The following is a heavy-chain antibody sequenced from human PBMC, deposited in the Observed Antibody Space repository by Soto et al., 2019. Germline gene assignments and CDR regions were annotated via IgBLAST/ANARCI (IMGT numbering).Heavy chain of an antibody. CDR2: IIPIFGTA. Sequence: GASVKVSCKASGGTFSSYAISWVRQAPGQGLEWMGGIIPIFGTANYAQKFQGRVTITADESTSTAYMELSSLRSEDTAVYYCARGPRVGIQRGHHFDYWGQGTLVTVS. D-gene: IGHD5-18*01. V-gene: IGHV1-69*13. J-gene: IGHJ4*02. CDR1: GGTFSSYA. CDR3: ARGPRVGIQRGHHFDY.